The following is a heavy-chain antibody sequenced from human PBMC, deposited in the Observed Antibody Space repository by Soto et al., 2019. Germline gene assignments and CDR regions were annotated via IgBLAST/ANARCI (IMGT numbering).Heavy chain of an antibody. Sequence: EVQLVESGGGLVQPGRSLRLSCAASGFTFDDYAMHWVRQVPGKGLEWVSGINWNSGSIGYGDSVKGRFAISSDNAKNSLHLQMNSLSAEDTAFYYCGKDESINWYSGHFRHWGQGTLVTVSS. CDR3: GKDESINWYSGHFRH. CDR2: INWNSGSI. D-gene: IGHD6-13*01. CDR1: GFTFDDYA. J-gene: IGHJ1*01. V-gene: IGHV3-9*01.